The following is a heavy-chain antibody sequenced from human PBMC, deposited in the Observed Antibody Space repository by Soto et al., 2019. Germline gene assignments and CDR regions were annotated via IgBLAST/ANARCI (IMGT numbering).Heavy chain of an antibody. V-gene: IGHV3-66*01. CDR3: ARDRGAVPGD. D-gene: IGHD6-19*01. CDR2: IYLGGSI. Sequence: EVQLVESGGGLVQPGGSLRLSCAASGFTVRSSYMSWVRQAPGKGLEWVSVIYLGGSIYYADSVRGRFTISRDNSKNTLYLQRNSLTVEDTAVYYCARDRGAVPGDWGQGTLVTVSS. J-gene: IGHJ4*02. CDR1: GFTVRSSY.